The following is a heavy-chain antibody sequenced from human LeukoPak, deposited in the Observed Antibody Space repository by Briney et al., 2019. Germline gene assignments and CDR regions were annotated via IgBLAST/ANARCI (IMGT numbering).Heavy chain of an antibody. J-gene: IGHJ3*02. CDR3: AKETTGGAFDI. D-gene: IGHD4-17*01. CDR2: SSYSGSII. V-gene: IGHV3-48*03. Sequence: GGSLRLSCAASRFTFSSYEMNWVRQAPGKGLEWVAYSSYSGSIIYYADSVKGRFTISRDNAKNSLYLQMNSLRAEDMALYYCAKETTGGAFDIWGQGTMVTVSS. CDR1: RFTFSSYE.